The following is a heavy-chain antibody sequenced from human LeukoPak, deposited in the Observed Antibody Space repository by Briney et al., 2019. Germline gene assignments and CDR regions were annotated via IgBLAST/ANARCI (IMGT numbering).Heavy chain of an antibody. CDR3: TTDTGYDLWYYFDY. CDR1: GFTFSNAW. Sequence: PGGSLRLSCAASGFTFSNAWMSWVRQAPGKGLEWVGRIKSKSDGGTTDYAAPVKGRFTISRDDSKNTLYLQMNSLKTEDTAVYYCTTDTGYDLWYYFDYWGQGTLVTVSS. V-gene: IGHV3-15*01. CDR2: IKSKSDGGTT. D-gene: IGHD3-3*01. J-gene: IGHJ4*02.